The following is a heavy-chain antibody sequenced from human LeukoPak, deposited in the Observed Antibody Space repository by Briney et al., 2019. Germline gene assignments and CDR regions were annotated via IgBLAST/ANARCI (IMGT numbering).Heavy chain of an antibody. CDR2: TRNKANSYTT. Sequence: GGSLRLSCAASGFTFSDHYMDRVRQAPGKGLEWVGRTRNKANSYTTEYAASVKGRFTISRDDSKNSLYLQMNSLKTEDTAVYYCAREGNYYGSGSYWSVVDYWGQGTLVTVSS. CDR3: AREGNYYGSGSYWSVVDY. J-gene: IGHJ4*02. V-gene: IGHV3-72*01. CDR1: GFTFSDHY. D-gene: IGHD3-10*01.